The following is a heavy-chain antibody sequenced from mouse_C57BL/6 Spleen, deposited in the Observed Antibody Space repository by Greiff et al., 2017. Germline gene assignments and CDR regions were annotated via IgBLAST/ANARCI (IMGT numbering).Heavy chain of an antibody. V-gene: IGHV3-6*01. D-gene: IGHD1-1*01. Sequence: EVKLMESGPGLVKPSQSLSLTCSVTGYSITSGYYWNWIRQFPGNKLEWMGYISYDGSNNYNPSLKNRTSITRDTSKNQFFMKLNSVTTEDTATYYCARETDYYGSSYFAYWGQGTLVTVSA. CDR2: ISYDGSN. CDR3: ARETDYYGSSYFAY. CDR1: GYSITSGYY. J-gene: IGHJ3*01.